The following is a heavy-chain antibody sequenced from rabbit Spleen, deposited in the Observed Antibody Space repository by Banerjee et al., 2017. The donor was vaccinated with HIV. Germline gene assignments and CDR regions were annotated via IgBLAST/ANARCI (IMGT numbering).Heavy chain of an antibody. CDR3: ARDTSSSFSSYGMDL. CDR1: GLDFSGDSY. CDR2: IDIGSSGFT. Sequence: QSLEESGGGLVKPGASLTLTCKASGLDFSGDSYDSYMCWVRQAPGKGLEWIACIDIGSSGFTYFASWAKGRFTISKTSSTTVTLQMTSMTAADTATYFCARDTSSSFSSYGMDLWGQGPSSPS. J-gene: IGHJ6*01. V-gene: IGHV1S40*01. D-gene: IGHD1-1*01.